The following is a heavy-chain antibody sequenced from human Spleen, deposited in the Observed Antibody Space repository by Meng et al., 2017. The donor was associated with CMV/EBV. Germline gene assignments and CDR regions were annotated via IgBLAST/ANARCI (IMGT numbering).Heavy chain of an antibody. J-gene: IGHJ5*02. CDR3: ARGSCSSTSCYDP. D-gene: IGHD2-2*01. Sequence: AASGFTFSSYYMRWIRQPPGEGLVWVSYISSSCRTIYYTDSVKGRFTVSRDNAKNSLYLQMNNLRAEDTAVYYCARGSCSSTSCYDPWGQGTLVTVSS. V-gene: IGHV3-11*04. CDR2: ISSSCRTI. CDR1: GFTFSSYY.